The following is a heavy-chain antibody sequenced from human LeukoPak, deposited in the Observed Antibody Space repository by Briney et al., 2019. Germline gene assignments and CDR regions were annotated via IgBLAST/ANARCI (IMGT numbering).Heavy chain of an antibody. CDR2: ISAYNANT. V-gene: IGHV1-18*01. J-gene: IGHJ4*02. D-gene: IGHD6-19*01. CDR1: GYTFTSYG. CDR3: VRGGRIAVAGTAQY. Sequence: ASVKVSCKASGYTFTSYGISWVRQAPGEGLEWMGWISAYNANTNYAQKLQGRVTMTTDTSTSTAYMELRSLRSDDTAVYYCVRGGRIAVAGTAQYWGQGTLVTVSS.